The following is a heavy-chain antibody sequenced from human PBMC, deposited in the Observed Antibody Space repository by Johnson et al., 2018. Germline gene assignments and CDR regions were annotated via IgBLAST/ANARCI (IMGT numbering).Heavy chain of an antibody. CDR1: GFPFSSYG. D-gene: IGHD2-15*01. CDR2: ISYDGSNK. V-gene: IGHV3-30*18. Sequence: QVQLVESGGGVVQPGRSLRLSCAASGFPFSSYGMHWGRQAPGKGLEWVALISYDGSNKYYADSVKGRFTISRDNSKNSLYLQMNSLRADDTAVYYCAKDAKSCSGGTCYHIYYMDVLGKGTTVTVSS. J-gene: IGHJ6*03. CDR3: AKDAKSCSGGTCYHIYYMDV.